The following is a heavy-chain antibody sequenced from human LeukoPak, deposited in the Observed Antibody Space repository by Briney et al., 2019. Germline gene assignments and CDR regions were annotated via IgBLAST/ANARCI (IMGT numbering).Heavy chain of an antibody. V-gene: IGHV1-24*01. D-gene: IGHD1-26*01. J-gene: IGHJ4*02. CDR2: FDLEDGET. CDR1: GYTFTNYY. Sequence: ASVKVSCKASGYTFTNYYIHWVRQAPGKGLQWMGSFDLEDGETFYEEKFEGRVTMTEDSSTDTAYMELSSLRTEDTAMYYCASQQGGSFAFDYWGQGTLVTVSS. CDR3: ASQQGGSFAFDY.